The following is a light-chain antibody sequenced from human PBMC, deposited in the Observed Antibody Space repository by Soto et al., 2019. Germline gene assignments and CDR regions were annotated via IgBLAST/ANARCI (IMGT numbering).Light chain of an antibody. CDR3: QQGHNWPLT. CDR2: VTS. J-gene: IGKJ5*01. CDR1: QGLSDS. Sequence: DIQMTQSPSSVSASVGDRVTITCRATQGLSDSLAWYQQKPGKAPKLLISVTSRLQSGVASRFSGSASGTDFTLTIDRLQPEDLATYYCQQGHNWPLTFGQGTRLEIK. V-gene: IGKV1-12*01.